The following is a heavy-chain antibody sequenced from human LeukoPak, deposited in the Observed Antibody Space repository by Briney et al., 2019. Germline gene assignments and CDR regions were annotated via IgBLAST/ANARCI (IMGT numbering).Heavy chain of an antibody. V-gene: IGHV3-23*01. CDR2: ISGSGGST. CDR1: GFTFSSYA. CDR3: ARAGDFSFKD. Sequence: GSLRLSCAASGFTFSSYAMSWVRQAPGKGLEWVSAISGSGGSTYYADSVKGRFTISRDNAENSLYLQMNSLRAEDTAVYYCARAGDFSFKDWGQGTLVTVSS. J-gene: IGHJ4*02. D-gene: IGHD3-3*01.